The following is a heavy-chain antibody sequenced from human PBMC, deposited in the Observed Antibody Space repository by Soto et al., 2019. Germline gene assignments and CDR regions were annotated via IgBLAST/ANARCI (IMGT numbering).Heavy chain of an antibody. V-gene: IGHV4-30-4*01. J-gene: IGHJ6*02. CDR3: ARIYYSDAMDV. CDR2: IYNSGRT. Sequence: QVQLQESGPGLVRPSQTLSLTCTVSGGSISSGDNNWSWIRQPPGKGLEWIGNIYNSGRTYYNPTLKSRVTISVDKAKSQFSLKLNSVTAADTAVYYCARIYYSDAMDVWGQGTTVTVSS. CDR1: GGSISSGDNN.